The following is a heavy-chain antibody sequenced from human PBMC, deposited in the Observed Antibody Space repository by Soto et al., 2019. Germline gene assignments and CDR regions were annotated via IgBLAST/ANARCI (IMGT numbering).Heavy chain of an antibody. D-gene: IGHD6-6*01. V-gene: IGHV3-11*01. Sequence: LSLTCAASGFTFSDYYMSWIRQAPGKGLEWVSYISSSGSTIYYADSVKGRFTISRDNAKNSLYLQMNSLRAEDTAVYYCARDVNGEAARYKTLHQVDYWGQGTLVTVSS. CDR2: ISSSGSTI. CDR1: GFTFSDYY. J-gene: IGHJ4*02. CDR3: ARDVNGEAARYKTLHQVDY.